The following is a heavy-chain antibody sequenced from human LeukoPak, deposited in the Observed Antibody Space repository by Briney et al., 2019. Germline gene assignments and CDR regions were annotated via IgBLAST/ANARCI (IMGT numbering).Heavy chain of an antibody. CDR1: GFTFSSYS. Sequence: PGGSLRLSCAASGFTFSSYSMTWVRQAPGKGLEWVSSISSSSSYIYYADSVKGRFTISRDNSKNTLYLQMNSLRAEDTAVYYCARNGIYQLHWVWFDPWGQGTLVTVSS. CDR2: ISSSSSYI. D-gene: IGHD2-2*01. V-gene: IGHV3-21*01. CDR3: ARNGIYQLHWVWFDP. J-gene: IGHJ5*02.